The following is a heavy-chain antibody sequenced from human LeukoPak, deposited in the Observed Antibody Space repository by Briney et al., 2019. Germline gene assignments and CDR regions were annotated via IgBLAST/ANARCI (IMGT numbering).Heavy chain of an antibody. D-gene: IGHD3-22*01. V-gene: IGHV4-59*01. CDR3: AREGSSGYSIDY. CDR2: IYYSGST. CDR1: GGSISSYY. Sequence: SETLSLTCTVSGGSISSYYWSWIRQPPGKGLEWIGYIYYSGSTNYNPSLKSRVTISVDTSKNQSSLKLSSVTAADTAVYYCAREGSSGYSIDYWGQGTLVTVSS. J-gene: IGHJ4*02.